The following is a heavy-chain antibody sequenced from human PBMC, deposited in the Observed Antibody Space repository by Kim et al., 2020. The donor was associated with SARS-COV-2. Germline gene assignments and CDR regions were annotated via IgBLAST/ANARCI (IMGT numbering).Heavy chain of an antibody. Sequence: SETLSLTCTVSGGSISSYYWSWIRQPPGKGLEWIGYIYYSGSTNYNPSLKSRVTISVDTSKNQFSLKLSSVTAADTAVYYCARAALYYYDSSGPTFPFDYWGQGTLVTVSS. CDR1: GGSISSYY. CDR2: IYYSGST. CDR3: ARAALYYYDSSGPTFPFDY. V-gene: IGHV4-59*13. J-gene: IGHJ4*02. D-gene: IGHD3-22*01.